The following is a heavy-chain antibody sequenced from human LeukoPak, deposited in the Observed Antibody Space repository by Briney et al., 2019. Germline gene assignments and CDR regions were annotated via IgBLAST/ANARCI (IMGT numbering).Heavy chain of an antibody. J-gene: IGHJ4*02. CDR3: ARVMAARSFYFGH. CDR2: INQDGSER. D-gene: IGHD5-24*01. V-gene: IGHV3-7*01. Sequence: PGGSLRLSCAASVFTFGIYWMSWVRQAPGKGLEWVANINQDGSERYLVDSVKGRFTISRDNAKKSLYLQMNGLRAGDTAVYYCARVMAARSFYFGHWGPGTLVTVSS. CDR1: VFTFGIYW.